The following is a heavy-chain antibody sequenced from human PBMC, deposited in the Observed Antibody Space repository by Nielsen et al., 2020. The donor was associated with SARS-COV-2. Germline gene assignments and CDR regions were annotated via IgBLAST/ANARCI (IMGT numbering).Heavy chain of an antibody. D-gene: IGHD3-10*01. CDR1: GGSISSNTNY. CDR3: ARHGGGVRGVVRGVIAPHFDY. V-gene: IGHV4-39*01. J-gene: IGHJ4*02. CDR2: IFYSGST. Sequence: SETLSLTCSVSGGSISSNTNYWGWIRQPPGKGLEWIGNIFYSGSTYYNPSLKSRVTISVDTPKNQFSLKLSSVTAADTAVYYCARHGGGVRGVVRGVIAPHFDYWGQGALVTVSS.